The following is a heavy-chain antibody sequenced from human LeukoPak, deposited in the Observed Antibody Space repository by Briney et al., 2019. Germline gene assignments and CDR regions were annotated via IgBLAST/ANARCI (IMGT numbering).Heavy chain of an antibody. CDR2: IRSKIYGGTP. CDR1: GFTFSSYE. J-gene: IGHJ4*02. V-gene: IGHV3-49*04. CDR3: TRDQTPYY. Sequence: TGGSLRLSCAASGFTFSSYEMNWVRQAPGKGLEWVGFIRSKIYGGTPEYAASVRGRFTISRDDSKGVAYLQMNSLKTEDTAVYYCTRDQTPYYWGQGTLVTVSS.